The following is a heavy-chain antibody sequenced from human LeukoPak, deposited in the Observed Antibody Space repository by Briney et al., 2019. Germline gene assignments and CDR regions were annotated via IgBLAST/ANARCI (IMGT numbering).Heavy chain of an antibody. CDR3: ARHITMVRGVITEDY. Sequence: ASVKVSCKASGGTFSSYAISWVRQAPGQGLEWMGGIIPIFGTANYAQKFQGRVTITADKSTSTAYMELSSLRSEDTAVYYCARHITMVRGVITEDYWGQGTLVTVSS. CDR1: GGTFSSYA. V-gene: IGHV1-69*06. CDR2: IIPIFGTA. D-gene: IGHD3-10*01. J-gene: IGHJ4*02.